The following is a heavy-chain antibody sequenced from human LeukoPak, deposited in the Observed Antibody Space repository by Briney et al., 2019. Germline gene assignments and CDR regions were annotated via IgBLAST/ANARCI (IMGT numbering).Heavy chain of an antibody. Sequence: SETLSLTCTVSGGSISSYYWSWIRQPAGKGLEWIGRIYTSGSTNYNPSLKSRVTMSVDTFKNQFSLKLSSVTAADTAVYYCAREGSTYYDFWSGYYSDNWFDPWGQGTLVTVSS. V-gene: IGHV4-4*07. J-gene: IGHJ5*02. D-gene: IGHD3-3*01. CDR1: GGSISSYY. CDR2: IYTSGST. CDR3: AREGSTYYDFWSGYYSDNWFDP.